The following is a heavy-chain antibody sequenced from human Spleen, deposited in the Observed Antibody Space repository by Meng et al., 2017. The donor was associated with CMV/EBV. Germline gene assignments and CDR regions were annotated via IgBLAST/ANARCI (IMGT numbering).Heavy chain of an antibody. CDR3: ATDLDYNVFSGYFESNSVDP. J-gene: IGHJ5*02. CDR1: GGTFSTST. V-gene: IGHV1-69*08. D-gene: IGHD3-9*01. CDR2: IIPVLGIT. Sequence: QVQLVQSGAEVKKPGPSVNVSCKASGGTFSTSTFIWVRQAPGQGLEWMGRIIPVLGITHYAHKFLGRVTITADKFTTTAYMELSRLTSEDTAVYYCATDLDYNVFSGYFESNSVDPWGQGTLVTVSS.